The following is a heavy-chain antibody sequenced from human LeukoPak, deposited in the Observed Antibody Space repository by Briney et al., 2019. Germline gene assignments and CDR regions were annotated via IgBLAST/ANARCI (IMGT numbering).Heavy chain of an antibody. J-gene: IGHJ4*02. CDR2: IYYSGST. Sequence: PSETLSLTCTVSGGSISSYYWSWIRQPPGKGLEWIGYIYYSGSTNYNPSLKNRVTISVDTSKNQFSLKLSSVTAADTAVYYCARGRVGGYSYGSAFDYWGQGTLVTVSS. V-gene: IGHV4-59*01. CDR3: ARGRVGGYSYGSAFDY. CDR1: GGSISSYY. D-gene: IGHD5-18*01.